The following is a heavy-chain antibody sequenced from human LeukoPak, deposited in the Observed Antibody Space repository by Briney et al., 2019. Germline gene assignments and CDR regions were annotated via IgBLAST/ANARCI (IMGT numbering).Heavy chain of an antibody. Sequence: SETLSLTCTVSGDSINSYYWAWIRQPAGKGLEWIGRFEPSGTTKYNPSLKSRITMSVDTSKNQFSLELNSVTAADTAVYYCAKEGAAAGPDFDLWGQGTLVIVSS. J-gene: IGHJ4*02. CDR2: FEPSGTT. CDR3: AKEGAAAGPDFDL. D-gene: IGHD6-13*01. CDR1: GDSINSYY. V-gene: IGHV4-4*07.